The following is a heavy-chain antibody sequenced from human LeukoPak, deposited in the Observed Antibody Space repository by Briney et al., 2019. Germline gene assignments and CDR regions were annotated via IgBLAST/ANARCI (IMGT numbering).Heavy chain of an antibody. V-gene: IGHV3-15*01. Sequence: GGSLRPSCAASGFTFSNAWMSWVRQAPGKGLEWVGRIKSKTDGGTTDYAAPVKGRFTISRDDSKNTLYLQMNSLKTEDTAVYYCTTDVAGATPDYWGQGTLVTVSS. J-gene: IGHJ4*02. CDR2: IKSKTDGGTT. CDR1: GFTFSNAW. CDR3: TTDVAGATPDY. D-gene: IGHD1-26*01.